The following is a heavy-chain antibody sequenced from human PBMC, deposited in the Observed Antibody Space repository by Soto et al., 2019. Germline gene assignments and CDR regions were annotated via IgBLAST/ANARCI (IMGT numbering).Heavy chain of an antibody. Sequence: ASVKVSCKASGYTFASYAIHWVRQAPGQRLEWMGWINVGNANTRYSQNFQDRVTITRDISASTAYMEVSSLRSEDTALYYCARERPTEATFSFDYWGQGTQVTVSS. J-gene: IGHJ4*02. D-gene: IGHD4-17*01. V-gene: IGHV1-3*01. CDR3: ARERPTEATFSFDY. CDR2: INVGNANT. CDR1: GYTFASYA.